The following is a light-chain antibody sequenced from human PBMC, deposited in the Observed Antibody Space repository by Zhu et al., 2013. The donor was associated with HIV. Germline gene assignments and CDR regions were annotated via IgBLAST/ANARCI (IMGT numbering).Light chain of an antibody. Sequence: DIVMTQSPLSLPVSPGEPASISCRSNQSLLHNNGYNYLDWYLKKSGQSPRLVIYLTSNRASGVPDRFSGSGSGTVFTLHISRVEAEDVGTYFCMQALQTPRTFGQGTTVDI. V-gene: IGKV2-28*01. J-gene: IGKJ1*01. CDR1: QSLLHNNGYNY. CDR2: LTS. CDR3: MQALQTPRT.